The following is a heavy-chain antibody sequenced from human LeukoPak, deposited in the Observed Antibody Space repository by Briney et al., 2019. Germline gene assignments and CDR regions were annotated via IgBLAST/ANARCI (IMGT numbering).Heavy chain of an antibody. CDR1: GFSFSVYE. CDR2: ISSSGTTT. D-gene: IGHD3-22*01. CDR3: AKSRGYYYDSSGYPNYFHY. V-gene: IGHV3-48*03. J-gene: IGHJ4*02. Sequence: PGGSLRLSCAASGFSFSVYEMHWVRQAPGKGLEWISDISSSGTTTYYADSVKGRFTISRDNAKNSLYLQMNSLRAEDTAVYYCAKSRGYYYDSSGYPNYFHYWGQGTLVTVSS.